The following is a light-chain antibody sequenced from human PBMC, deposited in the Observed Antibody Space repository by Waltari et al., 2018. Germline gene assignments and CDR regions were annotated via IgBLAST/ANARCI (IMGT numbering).Light chain of an antibody. Sequence: DIQMTQSPSTLSASVGDRVTIACRASQSISIWLAWYQQKPGKAPKLLVYKASSLESGVPSRFSGSGSGTEFTLSISSLQPDDFATYYCQQYNSSPYTFGQGTKLEIK. CDR2: KAS. CDR3: QQYNSSPYT. V-gene: IGKV1-5*03. CDR1: QSISIW. J-gene: IGKJ2*01.